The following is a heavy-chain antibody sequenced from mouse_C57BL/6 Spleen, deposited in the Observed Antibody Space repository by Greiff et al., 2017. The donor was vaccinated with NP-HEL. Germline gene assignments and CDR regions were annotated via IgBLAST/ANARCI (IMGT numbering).Heavy chain of an antibody. CDR2: ISDGGSYT. CDR1: GFTFSSYA. Sequence: EVQLVESGGGLVKPGGSLKLSCAASGFTFSSYAMSWVRQTPEKRLEWVATISDGGSYTYYPDNVKGRFTISRDNAKNNLYLQMSHLKSEDTAMYYCARDQDYDEGRYFDVWGTGTTVTVSS. V-gene: IGHV5-4*01. D-gene: IGHD2-4*01. J-gene: IGHJ1*03. CDR3: ARDQDYDEGRYFDV.